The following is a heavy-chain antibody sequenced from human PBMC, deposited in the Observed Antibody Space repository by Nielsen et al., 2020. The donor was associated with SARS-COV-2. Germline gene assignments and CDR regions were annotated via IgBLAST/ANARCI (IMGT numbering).Heavy chain of an antibody. CDR2: INHSGST. V-gene: IGHV4-34*01. CDR1: GGSFSGYY. D-gene: IGHD3-16*01. CDR3: ARGIRRGRLYAYPNWFDP. J-gene: IGHJ5*02. Sequence: SETLSLTCAVYGGSFSGYYWSWIRQPPGKGLEWIGEINHSGSTNYNPSLKSRVTISVDTSKNQFSLKLSSVTAADTAVYYCARGIRRGRLYAYPNWFDPWGQGTLVTVSS.